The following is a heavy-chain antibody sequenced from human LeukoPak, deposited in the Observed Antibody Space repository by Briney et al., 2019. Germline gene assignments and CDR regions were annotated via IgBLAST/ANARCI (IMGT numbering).Heavy chain of an antibody. D-gene: IGHD1-14*01. J-gene: IGHJ4*02. V-gene: IGHV5-51*01. Sequence: GESLKISCQGSGYNFPTYWIAWVRQMPGKGLEWMGIIYPGDSDTKYSPSFQGQVTISADDSINTAYLQWRSLKVSDTAMYYCARHGSSPFDFWGQGTLVTVSP. CDR2: IYPGDSDT. CDR1: GYNFPTYW. CDR3: ARHGSSPFDF.